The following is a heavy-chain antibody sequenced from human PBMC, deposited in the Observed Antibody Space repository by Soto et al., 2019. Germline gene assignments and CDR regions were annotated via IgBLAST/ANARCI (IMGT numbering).Heavy chain of an antibody. V-gene: IGHV1-18*01. J-gene: IGHJ4*02. D-gene: IGHD6-19*01. Sequence: QVQLVQSGPEVKKPGASVKVSCKASAYTSTIYGITWVRQAPGQGLEWMGWIRPHNGDTKYAQKFQGRVTMTTDPSTSKVFMDLMTLRYDDTAVYYCATALGSSGWFDYWGQGTLVTVSS. CDR2: IRPHNGDT. CDR3: ATALGSSGWFDY. CDR1: AYTSTIYG.